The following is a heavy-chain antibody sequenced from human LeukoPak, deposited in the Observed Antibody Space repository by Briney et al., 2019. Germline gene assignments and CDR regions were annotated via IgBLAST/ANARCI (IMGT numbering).Heavy chain of an antibody. V-gene: IGHV3-7*01. D-gene: IGHD2-15*01. CDR2: IKQDGSEK. J-gene: IGHJ4*02. Sequence: GGSLRLSCAASGFTFSSYWMSWVRQAPGKGLEWVANIKQDGSEKYYVDSVKGRFTISRDNAKNSLYLQMNSLRAEDTAVYYCARVGDIVVVVAAPYYFDYWGQGTLVTVSS. CDR1: GFTFSSYW. CDR3: ARVGDIVVVVAAPYYFDY.